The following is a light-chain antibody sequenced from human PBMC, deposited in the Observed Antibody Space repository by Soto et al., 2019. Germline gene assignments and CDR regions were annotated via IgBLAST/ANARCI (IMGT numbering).Light chain of an antibody. CDR2: KAS. CDR1: QTISSW. J-gene: IGKJ2*01. Sequence: DIQMTQSPSTLSGSVGDRVTITCRASQTISSWLAWYQQKPGKAPKLLIYKASTLKSGVPSRFSGSGSGTDFTLTISSLQPEDFATYYCQQSYSIPYTFGQGTKIEIK. CDR3: QQSYSIPYT. V-gene: IGKV1-5*03.